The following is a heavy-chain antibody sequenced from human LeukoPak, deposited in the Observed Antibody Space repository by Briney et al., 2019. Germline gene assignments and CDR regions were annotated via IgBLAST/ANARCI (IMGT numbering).Heavy chain of an antibody. V-gene: IGHV3-11*04. Sequence: GGSLRLSCAASGFTFSDYYMSWIRQAPGKGLEWVSYISSSGNTINYADSVKGRFTISRDNAKNSLYLQMNSLRAEDTAVYYCAREIDARYLLLGAFDIWGQGTMVTVSS. J-gene: IGHJ3*02. CDR1: GFTFSDYY. CDR3: AREIDARYLLLGAFDI. D-gene: IGHD2-15*01. CDR2: ISSSGNTI.